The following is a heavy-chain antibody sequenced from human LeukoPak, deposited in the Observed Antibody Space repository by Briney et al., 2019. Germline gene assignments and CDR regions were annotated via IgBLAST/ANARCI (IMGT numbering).Heavy chain of an antibody. CDR3: AKDFSYGDYSDY. V-gene: IGHV1-2*06. D-gene: IGHD4-17*01. J-gene: IGHJ4*02. CDR2: INPNSGDT. CDR1: GYTFTGYY. Sequence: ASVKVSCKASGYTFTGYYIYWVRQAPGQGLEWMGRINPNSGDTNYAQKFQGRVTMTRDTSISAAYMELSRLRSDDTAVYYCAKDFSYGDYSDYWGQGTLVTVSS.